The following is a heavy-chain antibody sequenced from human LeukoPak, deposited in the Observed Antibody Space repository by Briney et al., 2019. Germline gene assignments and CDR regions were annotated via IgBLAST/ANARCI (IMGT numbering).Heavy chain of an antibody. CDR1: DFTFSRHW. D-gene: IGHD6-19*01. V-gene: IGHV3-74*01. J-gene: IGHJ4*02. Sequence: GGSLRLSCATSDFTFSRHWMHWVHQAPGKGLVWVSRIISDGSSISYADSVKGRFTISRDNAKNTLYLQMNSLRAEDTAVYYCARGHVAGTDRHWDYWGQGALVTVSS. CDR2: IISDGSSI. CDR3: ARGHVAGTDRHWDY.